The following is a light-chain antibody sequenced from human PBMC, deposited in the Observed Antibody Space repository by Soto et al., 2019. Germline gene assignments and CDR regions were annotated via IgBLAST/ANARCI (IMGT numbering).Light chain of an antibody. CDR1: SSDVGAYNY. J-gene: IGLJ2*01. CDR3: SSYTPRSTVE. Sequence: QSALTQPASVSGSPGQSITISCTGTSSDVGAYNYVSRYQQHLGKAPKLIIYDVSNRPSGVSNRFSGSKSGNTASLTISGLQAEDETDYYCSSYTPRSTVEFGGGTKLTVL. CDR2: DVS. V-gene: IGLV2-14*03.